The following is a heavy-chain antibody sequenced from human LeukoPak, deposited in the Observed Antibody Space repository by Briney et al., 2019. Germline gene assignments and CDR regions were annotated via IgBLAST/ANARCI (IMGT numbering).Heavy chain of an antibody. Sequence: SETLSLTCTVSGGSISSYYWSWIRQPPGKGLEWIGYIYYSGSTNYNPSLKSRVTISVDTSKNQFSLKLSSVTAADTAVYYCARYGIKRIVGATVGFDYWGQGTLVTVSS. CDR1: GGSISSYY. D-gene: IGHD1-26*01. CDR2: IYYSGST. CDR3: ARYGIKRIVGATVGFDY. J-gene: IGHJ4*02. V-gene: IGHV4-59*01.